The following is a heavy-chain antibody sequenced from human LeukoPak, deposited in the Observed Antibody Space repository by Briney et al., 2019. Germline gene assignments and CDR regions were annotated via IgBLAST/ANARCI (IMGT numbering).Heavy chain of an antibody. CDR1: GGTFSSYA. Sequence: SVKVSCKASGGTFSSYAISWVRQAPGQGLEWMGGIIPIFGTANYAQKFQGRVTITADESMSTAYMELSSLRSEDTAVCYCARGMITFGGVIVKGSFDYWGQGTLVTVSS. CDR2: IIPIFGTA. V-gene: IGHV1-69*13. D-gene: IGHD3-16*02. J-gene: IGHJ4*02. CDR3: ARGMITFGGVIVKGSFDY.